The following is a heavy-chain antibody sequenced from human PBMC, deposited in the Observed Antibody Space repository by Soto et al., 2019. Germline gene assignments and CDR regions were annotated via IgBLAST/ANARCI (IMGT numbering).Heavy chain of an antibody. V-gene: IGHV5-51*01. CDR2: IYPGDSDT. J-gene: IGHJ6*02. D-gene: IGHD1-26*01. CDR1: GYSFTSYW. CDR3: ARHPPWVQYGMDV. Sequence: PGESLKISCKGSGYSFTSYWIGWVRQMPGKGLEWMGIIYPGDSDTRYSPSFQGQVTISADKSISTAYLQWSSLKASDTAMYYCARHPPWVQYGMDVWGQGTTVTVSS.